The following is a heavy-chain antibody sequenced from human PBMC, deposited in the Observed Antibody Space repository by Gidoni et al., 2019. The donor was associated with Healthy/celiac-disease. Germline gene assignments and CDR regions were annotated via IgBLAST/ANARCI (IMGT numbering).Heavy chain of an antibody. V-gene: IGHV3-9*01. CDR1: GFTFADYA. Sequence: EVPLVESGGCLVQPGRSLRLSCAASGFTFADYAMHWVRQAPGKGLEGVSGSSWNSGSIGYADSVKGRFTISRDNAKNSLYLQMNSLRAEDTALYYCAKGYCSGGSCYEVDYWGQGTLVTVSS. J-gene: IGHJ4*02. D-gene: IGHD2-15*01. CDR3: AKGYCSGGSCYEVDY. CDR2: SSWNSGSI.